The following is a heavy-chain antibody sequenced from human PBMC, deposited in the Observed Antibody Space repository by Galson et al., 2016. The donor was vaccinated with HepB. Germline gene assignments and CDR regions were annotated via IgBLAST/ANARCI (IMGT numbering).Heavy chain of an antibody. Sequence: SLRLSCAGSGFTLSTYWMHWVRQGPGKGLVWVSRIHSDGSAITYADSVKGRFTISRDNDKNTLYLQMNSLRAEDTAVYYCARDGSLGPTVTTGGHGMDVWGQGTTVPVSS. D-gene: IGHD4-17*01. J-gene: IGHJ6*02. CDR2: IHSDGSAI. V-gene: IGHV3-74*03. CDR1: GFTLSTYW. CDR3: ARDGSLGPTVTTGGHGMDV.